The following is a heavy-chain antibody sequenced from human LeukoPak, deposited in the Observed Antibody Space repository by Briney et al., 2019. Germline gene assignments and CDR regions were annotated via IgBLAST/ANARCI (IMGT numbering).Heavy chain of an antibody. CDR2: IGGSGSGYST. D-gene: IGHD5-18*01. Sequence: GGSLRLSCAASGFTFSIYAMSWVRQAPGKGLEWVSSIGGSGSGYSTYYADSVKGRFTISRDNSKNTLYLQMNSLRAEDTAVYYCAKDRSRYDYWGQGTLVTVSS. CDR1: GFTFSIYA. J-gene: IGHJ4*02. V-gene: IGHV3-23*01. CDR3: AKDRSRYDY.